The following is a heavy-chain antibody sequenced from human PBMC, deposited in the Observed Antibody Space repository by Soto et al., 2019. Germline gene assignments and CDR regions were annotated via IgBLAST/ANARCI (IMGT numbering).Heavy chain of an antibody. V-gene: IGHV1-2*02. CDR1: GYTFTACY. Sequence: GASVKASCKDSGYTFTACYMNWERQAPGQGLEWMGWVNPNTGVTKYAQKFQGRVTMTRDTSINTAYMQLSGLTSDDTAVYYCTTLRLDSWAQGTLVTVSS. J-gene: IGHJ5*01. CDR3: TTLRLDS. CDR2: VNPNTGVT. D-gene: IGHD3-9*01.